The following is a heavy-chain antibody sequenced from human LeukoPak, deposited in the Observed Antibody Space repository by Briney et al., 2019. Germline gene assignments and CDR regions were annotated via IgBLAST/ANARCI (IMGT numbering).Heavy chain of an antibody. D-gene: IGHD6-19*01. Sequence: GGSLRLSCAASGFSFNTYNMNWVRQAPGKGLEWVSYISSSSSTIYYADSVKGRFTISRDNAKNSLYLQMNSLRVEDTAMYYSARDVAVAGTAGTNWFDPWGQGTLVTVSS. CDR1: GFSFNTYN. J-gene: IGHJ5*02. V-gene: IGHV3-48*01. CDR3: ARDVAVAGTAGTNWFDP. CDR2: ISSSSSTI.